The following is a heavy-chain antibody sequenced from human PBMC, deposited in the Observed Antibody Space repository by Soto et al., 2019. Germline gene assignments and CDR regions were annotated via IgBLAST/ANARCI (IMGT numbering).Heavy chain of an antibody. Sequence: EVQLLESGGGLVQPGGSLRLSCAASGFTFSNYAMSWVRQAPGKGLEWDSTISTSGGSTYSADSVKGRFTISRDNSKNTLYLQMNSLRAEDTAVYYCARDGLGAYTYGSYYFDYWGQGTRVTLSS. V-gene: IGHV3-23*01. CDR3: ARDGLGAYTYGSYYFDY. D-gene: IGHD5-18*01. J-gene: IGHJ4*02. CDR2: ISTSGGST. CDR1: GFTFSNYA.